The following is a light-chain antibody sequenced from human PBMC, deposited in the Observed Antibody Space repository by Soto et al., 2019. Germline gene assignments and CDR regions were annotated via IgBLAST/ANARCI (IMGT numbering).Light chain of an antibody. J-gene: IGKJ1*01. CDR1: QTIRSNY. V-gene: IGKV3-20*01. CDR3: EQYGSSPST. Sequence: ETVLTQSPGTLSLSPGERATLSCRASQTIRSNYLAWYRQTPGQAPRLLIYGASNRATGIADRFSGSGSGTDFTLSISGLEPEDFAQYYCEQYGSSPSTFGQGTKVEIK. CDR2: GAS.